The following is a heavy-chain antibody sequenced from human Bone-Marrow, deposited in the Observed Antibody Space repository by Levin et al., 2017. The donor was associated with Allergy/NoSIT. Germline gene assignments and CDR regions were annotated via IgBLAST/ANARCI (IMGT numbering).Heavy chain of an antibody. V-gene: IGHV3-66*01. D-gene: IGHD5-12*01. CDR1: GFTVSSNY. CDR3: ARDAIVGYDLGRYFDY. Sequence: GESLKISCAASGFTVSSNYMSWVRQAPGKGLEWVSVIYSGGSTYYADSVKGRFTISRDNSKNTLYLQMNSLRAEDTAVYYCARDAIVGYDLGRYFDYWGQGTLVTVSS. J-gene: IGHJ4*02. CDR2: IYSGGST.